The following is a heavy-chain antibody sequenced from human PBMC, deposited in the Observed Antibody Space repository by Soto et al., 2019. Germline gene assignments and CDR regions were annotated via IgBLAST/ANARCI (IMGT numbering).Heavy chain of an antibody. CDR2: IYDSGST. CDR3: ARSSRSYFDY. V-gene: IGHV4-31*03. J-gene: IGHJ4*02. CDR1: GGSISRSGYF. Sequence: SETLSLTCTVSGGSISRSGYFWSWIRQHPGKGLEWIGYIYDSGSTYYNPSLKSRVSLSVDTSKNQFSLNLTSVTAADTAMYYCARSSRSYFDYWGQGTLVTVSS.